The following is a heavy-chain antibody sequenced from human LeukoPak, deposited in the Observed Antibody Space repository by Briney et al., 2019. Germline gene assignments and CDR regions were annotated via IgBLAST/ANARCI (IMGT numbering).Heavy chain of an antibody. V-gene: IGHV1-69*01. J-gene: IGHJ3*02. CDR2: IIPIFGTA. Sequence: SVKVSCKASGGTFSSYAISWVRQAPGQGLEWMGGIIPIFGTANYAQKFQGRVTITADESTSTAYMELSSLRSEDTAVYYCARDQWEMARISGAFDIWGQGQWSPSLQ. D-gene: IGHD5-24*01. CDR1: GGTFSSYA. CDR3: ARDQWEMARISGAFDI.